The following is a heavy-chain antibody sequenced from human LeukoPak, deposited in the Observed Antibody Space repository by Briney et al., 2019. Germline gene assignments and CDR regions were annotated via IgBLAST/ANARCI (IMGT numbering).Heavy chain of an antibody. D-gene: IGHD3-10*01. Sequence: GGSLRLSCAASGVTFSSYSMNWVRQAPGKGLEWVSYISSSSSTIYYADSVKGRFTISRDNARRSLYLQMNSLRVEDTAMYYCVSSLHGFSYGPGYWGQGTLVIVSS. CDR1: GVTFSSYS. CDR2: ISSSSSTI. J-gene: IGHJ4*02. CDR3: VSSLHGFSYGPGY. V-gene: IGHV3-48*04.